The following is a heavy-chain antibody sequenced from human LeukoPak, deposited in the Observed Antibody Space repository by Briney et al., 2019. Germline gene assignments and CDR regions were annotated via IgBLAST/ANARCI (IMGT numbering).Heavy chain of an antibody. CDR2: INHSGST. V-gene: IGHV4-34*01. Sequence: SDTLSLTCAVYGGSFSGYYWSWIRQPPGKGLEWIGEINHSGSTNYNPSLKSRVTISVDTSKNQFSLKLSSVTAADTAVYYCARVYDFWSGYVAYWGQGTLVTVSS. D-gene: IGHD3/OR15-3a*01. J-gene: IGHJ4*02. CDR1: GGSFSGYY. CDR3: ARVYDFWSGYVAY.